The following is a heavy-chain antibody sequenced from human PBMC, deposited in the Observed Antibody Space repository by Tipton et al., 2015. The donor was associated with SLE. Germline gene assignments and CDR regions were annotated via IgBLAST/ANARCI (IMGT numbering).Heavy chain of an antibody. V-gene: IGHV3-48*03. Sequence: SLRLSCAASGFTFSSYEMNWVRQAPGKGLEWVSYISSSGSNIYYADSVKGRFTIPRDNAKNSLYLQMNSLRAEDTTVYYCARDTGSYYYGSGREGAFDIWGQGTMVTVSS. CDR3: ARDTGSYYYGSGREGAFDI. CDR2: ISSSGSNI. CDR1: GFTFSSYE. D-gene: IGHD3-10*01. J-gene: IGHJ3*02.